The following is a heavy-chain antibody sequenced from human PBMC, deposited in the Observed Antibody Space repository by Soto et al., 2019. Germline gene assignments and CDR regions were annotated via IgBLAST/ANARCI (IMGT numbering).Heavy chain of an antibody. D-gene: IGHD6-25*01. CDR3: ARRKERSGPNYFDY. Sequence: QVQLVQSGAEVKRPGASLKVSCQASGYTFTTYDINWVRQAPGPGLEWMGWMNPYTGKAGYAQKFQGRVTMTRDNSISTAYMELSSLRSADTAVYYCARRKERSGPNYFDYWGLGTLVTVSS. V-gene: IGHV1-8*01. CDR2: MNPYTGKA. CDR1: GYTFTTYD. J-gene: IGHJ4*02.